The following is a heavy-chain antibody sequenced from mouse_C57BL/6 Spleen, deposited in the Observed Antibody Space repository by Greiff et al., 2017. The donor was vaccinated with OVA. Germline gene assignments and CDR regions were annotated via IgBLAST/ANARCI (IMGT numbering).Heavy chain of an antibody. CDR3: ARNYGSSYVRAMDY. D-gene: IGHD1-1*01. CDR1: GFTFSDYG. CDR2: ISSGSSTI. Sequence: EVKLEESGGGLVKPGGSLKLSCAASGFTFSDYGMHWVRQAPEKGLEWVAYISSGSSTIYSADTVKGRFTISRDNAKNTLFLQMTSLRSEDTAMYYCARNYGSSYVRAMDYWGQGTSVTVSS. V-gene: IGHV5-17*01. J-gene: IGHJ4*01.